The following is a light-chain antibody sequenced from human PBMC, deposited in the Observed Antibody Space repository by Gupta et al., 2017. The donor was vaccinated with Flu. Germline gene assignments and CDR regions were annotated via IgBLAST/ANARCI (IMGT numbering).Light chain of an antibody. J-gene: IGKJ2*01. CDR1: QSISVW. CDR2: QAS. CDR3: QQYNDYSPVT. Sequence: DSVTITCRASQSISVWLAWYQQKPGKAPKVLIYQASTLENGVPSRFSGSGSGTEFTLTISSLQLDDVATYYCQQYNDYSPVTFGQGTMVEIK. V-gene: IGKV1-5*03.